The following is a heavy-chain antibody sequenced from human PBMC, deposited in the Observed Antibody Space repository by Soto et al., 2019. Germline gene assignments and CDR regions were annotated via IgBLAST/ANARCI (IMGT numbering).Heavy chain of an antibody. D-gene: IGHD3-3*01. Sequence: EVQLVESGGGLVQPGGSLRLSCAASGFTFSSYEMNWVRQAPGKGLVWVSYISSSGSTIYYADSVKGRFTISRDNAKNARYLQRNSLRAEDTAVYYCARERVYPSGYYDYWGQGTLVTVSS. CDR1: GFTFSSYE. J-gene: IGHJ4*02. V-gene: IGHV3-48*03. CDR3: ARERVYPSGYYDY. CDR2: ISSSGSTI.